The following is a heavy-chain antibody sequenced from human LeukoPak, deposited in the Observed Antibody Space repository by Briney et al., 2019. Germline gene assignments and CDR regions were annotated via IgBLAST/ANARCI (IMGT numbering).Heavy chain of an antibody. CDR3: ASAHSGSYVVYYYGMDV. CDR1: GGTFSSYA. V-gene: IGHV1-69*13. J-gene: IGHJ6*02. D-gene: IGHD1-26*01. CDR2: IIPIFGTA. Sequence: ASVTVSCKASGGTFSSYAISWVRQAPGQGLEWMGGIIPIFGTANYAQKFQGRVTITADESTSTAYMELSSLRSEDTAVYYCASAHSGSYVVYYYGMDVWGQGTTVTVSS.